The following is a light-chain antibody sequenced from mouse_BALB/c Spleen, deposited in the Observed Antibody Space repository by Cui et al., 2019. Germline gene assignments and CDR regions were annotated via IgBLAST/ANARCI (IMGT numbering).Light chain of an antibody. CDR1: QNVGTN. Sequence: DIVMTQSQKFMSTSVGDRVSVTCKASQNVGTNVAWYQQKPGQSPKALIYSASYRYSAVPDRFTGSGSGTDFTLTISNVQSEDLAEYFCQQYNSYPLTFGAGTKLELK. V-gene: IGKV6-15*01. J-gene: IGKJ5*01. CDR2: SAS. CDR3: QQYNSYPLT.